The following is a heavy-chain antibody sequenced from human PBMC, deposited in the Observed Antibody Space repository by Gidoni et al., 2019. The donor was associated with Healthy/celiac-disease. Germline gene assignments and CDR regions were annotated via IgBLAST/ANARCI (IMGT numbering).Heavy chain of an antibody. CDR3: ARDIVVVPAANHGTYYYGMDV. V-gene: IGHV3-11*05. CDR2: ISSSSSYT. Sequence: QVQLVESGGGLVKPGGSLRLSCAASGFTFSDYYMSWIRQAPGKGLEWVSYISSSSSYTNYADSVKGRFTISRDNAKNSLYLQMNSLRAEDTAVYYCARDIVVVPAANHGTYYYGMDVWGQGTTVTVSS. CDR1: GFTFSDYY. D-gene: IGHD2-2*01. J-gene: IGHJ6*02.